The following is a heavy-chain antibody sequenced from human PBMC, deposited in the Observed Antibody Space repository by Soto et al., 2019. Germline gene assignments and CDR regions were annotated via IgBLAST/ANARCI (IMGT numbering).Heavy chain of an antibody. J-gene: IGHJ5*02. CDR1: GGSISSSGYY. D-gene: IGHD3-3*01. CDR3: ARHPTYYDFWSGYYRGNWFDP. Sequence: PSETLSLTCTVSGGSISSSGYYWGWIRQPPGKGLEWIGSIYYSGSTYYNPSLKSRVTISVDTSKNQFSLKLSSVTAADTAVYYCARHPTYYDFWSGYYRGNWFDPWGQGTLVTVSS. V-gene: IGHV4-39*01. CDR2: IYYSGST.